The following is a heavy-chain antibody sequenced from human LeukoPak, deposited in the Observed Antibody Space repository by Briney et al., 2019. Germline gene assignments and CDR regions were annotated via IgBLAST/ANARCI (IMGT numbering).Heavy chain of an antibody. J-gene: IGHJ4*02. CDR3: AKNSTSGFFDS. CDR2: IYNSAST. CDR1: GYSITNGDY. V-gene: IGHV4-38-2*01. Sequence: KPSETLSLTCVVSGYSITNGDYWGWIRQSPGKGLEWIASIYNSASTHYNPSLRSRVTILVDTSKNEFSLKMRSVTAADTAVYYYAKNSTSGFFDSGGRGTLATVSS. D-gene: IGHD3-10*01.